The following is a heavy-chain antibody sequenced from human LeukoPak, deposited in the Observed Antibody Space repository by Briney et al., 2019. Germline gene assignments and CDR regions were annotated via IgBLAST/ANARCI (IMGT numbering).Heavy chain of an antibody. Sequence: GGSLRLSCAASGFTVRTNYMGWVRQAPGKGLEWVSVIYSGGATYYADSVKGRFTISRDNSKNTLYLQMNSLRAEDTAVYYCARAGTYSSSWYGAFDIWGQGTMVTVSS. D-gene: IGHD6-13*01. J-gene: IGHJ3*02. CDR3: ARAGTYSSSWYGAFDI. CDR2: IYSGGAT. CDR1: GFTVRTNY. V-gene: IGHV3-53*01.